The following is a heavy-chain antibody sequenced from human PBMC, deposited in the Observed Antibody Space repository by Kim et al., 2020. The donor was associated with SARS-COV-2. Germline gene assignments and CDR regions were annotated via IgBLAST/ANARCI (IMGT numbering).Heavy chain of an antibody. V-gene: IGHV4-4*07. CDR1: GGSISSYY. D-gene: IGHD3-3*01. J-gene: IGHJ6*02. CDR2: IYASGST. Sequence: SETLSITCTVSGGSISSYYWSWIRQPAGKGLEWIGRIYASGSTNYNPSLKSRVTMSVDTSKNQFSLKLSSVTAADTAVYYCARAPITIFGVSSEYYYYGMDVWGQGTTVTVSS. CDR3: ARAPITIFGVSSEYYYYGMDV.